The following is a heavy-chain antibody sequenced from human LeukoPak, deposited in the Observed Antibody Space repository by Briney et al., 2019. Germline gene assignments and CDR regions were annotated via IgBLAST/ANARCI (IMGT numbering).Heavy chain of an antibody. Sequence: PSETLSLTCTVSGGSISSGSYYWSWIRQPAGKGLEWIGRIYTSGSTNYNPSLKSRVTMSVDMSKNQFSLKLSSVTAADTAVYYCARDRYYYDSSGKLFFDYWGQGTLVTVSS. CDR1: GGSISSGSYY. D-gene: IGHD3-22*01. CDR3: ARDRYYYDSSGKLFFDY. J-gene: IGHJ4*02. V-gene: IGHV4-61*02. CDR2: IYTSGST.